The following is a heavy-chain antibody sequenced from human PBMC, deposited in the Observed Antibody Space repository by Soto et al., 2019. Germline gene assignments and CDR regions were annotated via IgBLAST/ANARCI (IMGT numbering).Heavy chain of an antibody. Sequence: LGGSLRLSCVGSGFTFSTYSINWVRQAPGKGLEWVSSISSRSDIYYADSVKGRFTISRDNAKNSVSLQMNSLRAEDTAVYYCAREYTAWPLAYGLDVWGQGTTVTVSS. J-gene: IGHJ6*02. CDR1: GFTFSTYS. CDR2: ISSRSDI. V-gene: IGHV3-21*01. CDR3: AREYTAWPLAYGLDV. D-gene: IGHD2-2*02.